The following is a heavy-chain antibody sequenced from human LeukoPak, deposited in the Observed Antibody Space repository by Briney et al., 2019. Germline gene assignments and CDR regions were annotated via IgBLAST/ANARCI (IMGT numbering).Heavy chain of an antibody. Sequence: ASVKVSCKASGYTFTSYAMHWVRQAPGQRLEWMGWINAGNGNTKYSQKFQGRVTITRDTSASTAYMELSSLRSEDTAVYYRAREDGYYYDSSGYRYWGQGTLVTVSS. V-gene: IGHV1-3*01. CDR2: INAGNGNT. D-gene: IGHD3-22*01. CDR3: AREDGYYYDSSGYRY. CDR1: GYTFTSYA. J-gene: IGHJ4*02.